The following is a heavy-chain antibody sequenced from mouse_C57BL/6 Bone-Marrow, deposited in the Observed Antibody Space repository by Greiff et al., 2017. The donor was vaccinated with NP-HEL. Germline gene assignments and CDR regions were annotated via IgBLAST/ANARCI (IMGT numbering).Heavy chain of an antibody. D-gene: IGHD4-1*01. Sequence: EVQLKESGGGLVQPGASLKLSCESYEYEFPSHDMSWVRKTPGQRLELVAAINSDGGSTYYPDTMERRFILSRDNTKKTLYLQMSSLRSEDAALYYCGRNWEGTWFAYWGQGTLVTVSA. CDR3: GRNWEGTWFAY. V-gene: IGHV5-2*01. J-gene: IGHJ3*01. CDR2: INSDGGST. CDR1: EYEFPSHD.